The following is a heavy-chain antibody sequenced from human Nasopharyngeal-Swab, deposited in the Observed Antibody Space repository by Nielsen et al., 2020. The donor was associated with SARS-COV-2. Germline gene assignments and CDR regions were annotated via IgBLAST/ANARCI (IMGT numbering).Heavy chain of an antibody. V-gene: IGHV1-18*04. CDR3: ARAPPGEQQWPPRP. CDR2: ISAYNGNT. CDR1: GYTFTSYG. D-gene: IGHD6-19*01. J-gene: IGHJ5*02. Sequence: ASVKVSCKASGYTFTSYGISWVRQAPGQGLEWMGWISAYNGNTNYAQKLQGRVTMTTDTSTSTAYMELRSLRSDDTAVYYCARAPPGEQQWPPRPWGQGTLVTVSS.